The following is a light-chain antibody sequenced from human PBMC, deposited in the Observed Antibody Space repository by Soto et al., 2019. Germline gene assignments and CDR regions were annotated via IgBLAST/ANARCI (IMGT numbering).Light chain of an antibody. CDR3: QQYTNGPSLT. Sequence: EKVMTQSPATLSMSPGERATLSCRARQSVNSYLAWYQQKPGQAPRLLIYGASTRDTGIPARFSGSGSGTEFTLTISSLQSEDFAVYYCQQYTNGPSLTLVPGTQVEIK. J-gene: IGKJ1*01. V-gene: IGKV3-15*01. CDR2: GAS. CDR1: QSVNSY.